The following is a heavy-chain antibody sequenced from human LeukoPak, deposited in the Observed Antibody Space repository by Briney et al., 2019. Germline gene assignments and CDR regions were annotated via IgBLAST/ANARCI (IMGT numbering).Heavy chain of an antibody. CDR1: VYIFTGYY. CDR3: ARHPYSGSYHFDY. J-gene: IGHJ4*02. D-gene: IGHD1-26*01. CDR2: INPNSGVT. Sequence: GASLKVSCKASVYIFTGYYMHWVRQAPGQGVGWMGWINPNSGVTNSAQTFQGRVTMTRDTSISTAYMELSRLTSDDTAVYYCARHPYSGSYHFDYWGQGTLVTVSS. V-gene: IGHV1-2*02.